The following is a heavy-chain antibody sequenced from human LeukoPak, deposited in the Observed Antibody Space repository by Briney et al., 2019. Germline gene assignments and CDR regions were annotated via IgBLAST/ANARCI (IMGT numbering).Heavy chain of an antibody. Sequence: PSETLSLTCTVSGGSISSYYWGWIRQPPGKGLEWIGSIYYSGSTYYNPSLKSRVTISVDTSKNQFSLKLSSVTAADTAVYYCASNPLRVLIAAPGYCFDYWGLGTLVTVSS. CDR2: IYYSGST. J-gene: IGHJ4*02. CDR1: GGSISSYY. CDR3: ASNPLRVLIAAPGYCFDY. D-gene: IGHD6-13*01. V-gene: IGHV4-39*01.